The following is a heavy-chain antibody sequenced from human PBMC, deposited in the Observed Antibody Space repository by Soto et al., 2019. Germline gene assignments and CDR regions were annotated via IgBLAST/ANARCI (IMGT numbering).Heavy chain of an antibody. CDR3: AREDDGGDSLDV. CDR1: GGSINSDYYH. D-gene: IGHD2-21*02. V-gene: IGHV4-30-4*08. CDR2: IPHSGAI. J-gene: IGHJ6*02. Sequence: QVQLLESGPGLVKPSQTLSLTCTVSGGSINSDYYHWTWVRQSPGKGLEWIGYIPHSGAILYNPSFKSRLTISVDTSKNQFSLHLTSVTDADTAVYLCAREDDGGDSLDVWGQGTTVTVSS.